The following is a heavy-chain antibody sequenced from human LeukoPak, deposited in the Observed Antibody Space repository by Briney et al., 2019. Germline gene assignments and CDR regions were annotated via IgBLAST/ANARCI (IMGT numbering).Heavy chain of an antibody. J-gene: IGHJ4*02. CDR2: IYYSGST. V-gene: IGHV4-39*01. D-gene: IGHD3-22*01. CDR1: GGSISSSSYY. CDR3: ARHQRPYDSSGYFY. Sequence: PSETLSLTCTVSGGSISSSSYYWGWIRRPPGKGLEWIGSIYYSGSTYYNPSLKSRVTISVDTSKNQFSLKLSSVTAADTAVYYCARHQRPYDSSGYFYWGQGTLVTVSS.